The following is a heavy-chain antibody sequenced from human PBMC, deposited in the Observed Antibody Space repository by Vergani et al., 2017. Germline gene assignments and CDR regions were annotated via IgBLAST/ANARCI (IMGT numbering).Heavy chain of an antibody. CDR1: GGSISSYY. Sequence: QVQLQESGPGLVKPSETLSLTCTVSGGSISSYYWSWVRQAPGKGLEWVAVISYDGSNKYYADSVKGRFTISRDNSKNTLYLQMNSLRAENTAVYYCARGMGPYSDGGDFDWFGVNTDYGMDVWGQGTTVTVSS. J-gene: IGHJ6*02. CDR2: ISYDGSNK. V-gene: IGHV3-30-3*01. D-gene: IGHD3-9*01. CDR3: ARGMGPYSDGGDFDWFGVNTDYGMDV.